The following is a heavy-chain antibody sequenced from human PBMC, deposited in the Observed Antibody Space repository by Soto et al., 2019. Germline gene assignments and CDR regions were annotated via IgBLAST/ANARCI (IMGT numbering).Heavy chain of an antibody. CDR1: VYIFTSYW. CDR3: ARQGFYYYYGMDV. Sequence: XPLKISFQGSVYIFTSYWIGWVRQIPWKGLEWMGIIYPVDSDTRYSPSFQGQVTISADKSISTAYLQWSSLKASDIAMYYCARQGFYYYYGMDVWGQGTTVTVSS. J-gene: IGHJ6*02. CDR2: IYPVDSDT. V-gene: IGHV5-51*01.